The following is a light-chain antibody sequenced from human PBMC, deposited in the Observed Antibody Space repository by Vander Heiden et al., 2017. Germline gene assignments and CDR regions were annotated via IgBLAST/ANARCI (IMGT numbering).Light chain of an antibody. J-gene: IGLJ2*01. CDR3: SSHTSSSTLKV. CDR2: DVS. V-gene: IGLV2-14*03. CDR1: SIDVGVYNY. Sequence: QSALTQPASVSGSPGQSITISCTGPSIDVGVYNYVSWYPPPPGKAPKLMIYDVSNRPSGVANRFSGSKSGNTASRTISGLQAEDEADYYCSSHTSSSTLKVFGGGTKLTVL.